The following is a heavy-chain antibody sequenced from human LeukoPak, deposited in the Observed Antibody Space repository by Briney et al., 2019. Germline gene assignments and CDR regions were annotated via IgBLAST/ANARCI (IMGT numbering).Heavy chain of an antibody. D-gene: IGHD2/OR15-2a*01. V-gene: IGHV4-38-2*02. Sequence: PSETLSLTCTVSGYSISSNYYWGWIRQPPGKGLEWVGIIYHSGSTYYNPSLKSRVTISLDTSKNQFSLNLSSVTAADTALYYCVRDLTFNYMEVWGKGTTVTVS. CDR3: VRDLTFNYMEV. J-gene: IGHJ6*03. CDR2: IYHSGST. CDR1: GYSISSNYY.